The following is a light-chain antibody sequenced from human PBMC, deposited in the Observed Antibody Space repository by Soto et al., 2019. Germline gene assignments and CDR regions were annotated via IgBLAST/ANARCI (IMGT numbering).Light chain of an antibody. CDR2: EVF. CDR1: NSDVGGYNY. CDR3: SSYTTTNTLYV. Sequence: QSVLTQPASVSGSPGQSITIPCTGTNSDVGGYNYVSWYQHHPGKAPKRMIYEVFNRPSGVSSRFSGSKSGSTAPLTISGLQAEDEADYYCSSYTTTNTLYVFGTGTKVTVL. V-gene: IGLV2-14*01. J-gene: IGLJ1*01.